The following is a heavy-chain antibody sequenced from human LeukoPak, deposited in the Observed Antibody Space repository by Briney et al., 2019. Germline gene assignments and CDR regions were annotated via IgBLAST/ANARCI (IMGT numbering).Heavy chain of an antibody. V-gene: IGHV3-74*01. Sequence: GGSLRLSCAASGFTFSSYWMHWVRQAPGKGLVWVSRINSDGSSTSYADSVKGRFTISRDNSKNTPYLQMNSLRTEDTAVYYCAKIPVSYSSGWSNFDYWGQGTLVTVSS. CDR2: INSDGSST. CDR1: GFTFSSYW. D-gene: IGHD6-19*01. CDR3: AKIPVSYSSGWSNFDY. J-gene: IGHJ4*02.